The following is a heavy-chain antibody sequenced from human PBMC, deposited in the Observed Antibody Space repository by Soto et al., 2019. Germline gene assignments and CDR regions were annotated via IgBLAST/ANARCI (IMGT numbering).Heavy chain of an antibody. CDR1: GGTFSSYA. V-gene: IGHV1-69*13. J-gene: IGHJ4*02. Sequence: SVKVSCKASGGTFSSYAISWVRQAPGQGLEWMGGIIPIFGTANYAQKFQGRVTITADESTSTAYMELSSLRSEDTAVYYCAREGVSEYYYGSGSYLDYWGQGTLDTVYS. CDR3: AREGVSEYYYGSGSYLDY. D-gene: IGHD3-10*01. CDR2: IIPIFGTA.